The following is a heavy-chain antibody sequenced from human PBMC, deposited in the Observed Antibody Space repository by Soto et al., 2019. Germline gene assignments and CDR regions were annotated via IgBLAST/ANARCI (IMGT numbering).Heavy chain of an antibody. CDR1: GFSFSNAGLG. CDR3: ASTYSASWYWFDP. D-gene: IGHD6-13*01. J-gene: IGHJ5*02. V-gene: IGHV2-26*04. CDR2: IFSNDEK. Sequence: QVTVKESGPVLVKPTETLTLTCTVSGFSFSNAGLGVSWIRQPPGKALEWLAHIFSNDEKSYSTSLKSRLTISKDTSKSQVVLIITNMDPVDTATYYCASTYSASWYWFDPWGQGTLVTVSS.